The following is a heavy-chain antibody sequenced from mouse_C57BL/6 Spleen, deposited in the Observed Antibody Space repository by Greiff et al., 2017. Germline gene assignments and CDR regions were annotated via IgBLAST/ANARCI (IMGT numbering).Heavy chain of an antibody. V-gene: IGHV1-59*01. D-gene: IGHD2-4*01. CDR1: GYTFTSYW. Sequence: QVQLQQPGAELVRPGTSVKLSCKASGYTFTSYWMHWVKQRPGQGLEWIGVIDPSDSYTNYNQKFKGKATLTVDTSSSTAYMQLSSLTSEDSAVYYCARVGLRRNFDYWGQGTTLTVSS. CDR3: ARVGLRRNFDY. J-gene: IGHJ2*01. CDR2: IDPSDSYT.